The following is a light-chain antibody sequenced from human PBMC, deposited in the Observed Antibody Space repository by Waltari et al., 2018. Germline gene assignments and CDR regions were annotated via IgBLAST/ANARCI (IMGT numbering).Light chain of an antibody. J-gene: IGKJ2*01. Sequence: EIVLTQSPGILSLSPGERATLSCRASQRVNSRYLAWYQQKPGQAPRLLIYGTSSRPTGIPDRFSGSGSETDFTFTISRLEPEDFAVYYCQQYGDSPPYTFGQGTKLEIK. CDR1: QRVNSRY. CDR3: QQYGDSPPYT. V-gene: IGKV3-20*01. CDR2: GTS.